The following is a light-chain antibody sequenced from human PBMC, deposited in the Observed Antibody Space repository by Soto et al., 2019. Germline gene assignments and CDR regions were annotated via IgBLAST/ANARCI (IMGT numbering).Light chain of an antibody. CDR1: QDVSND. CDR2: GAS. Sequence: DIQMNQCPPSLSASFCGRVTITCRASQDVSNDLGWFQQKPGKAPKRLIFGASNLESGVPSRFSGTGSGTEFILTITNLQPEDFATYYCLQHTYIWSFGQGTKVDIK. V-gene: IGKV1-17*02. J-gene: IGKJ1*01. CDR3: LQHTYIWS.